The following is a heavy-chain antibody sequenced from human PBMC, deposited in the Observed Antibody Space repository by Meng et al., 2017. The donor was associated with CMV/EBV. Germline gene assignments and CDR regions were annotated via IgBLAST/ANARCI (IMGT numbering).Heavy chain of an antibody. J-gene: IGHJ5*02. V-gene: IGHV4-4*07. CDR1: GGSISSYY. D-gene: IGHD2-2*02. CDR3: AREIVVVPAAIDNWFDP. CDR2: IYTSGST. Sequence: QGHLQESGPGLVTPSKTRSLPCMVSGGSISSYYWSWIRQPAGKGLEWIGRIYTSGSTNYNPSLKSRVTMSVDTSKNQFSLKLSSVTAADTAVYYCAREIVVVPAAIDNWFDPWGQGTLVTVSS.